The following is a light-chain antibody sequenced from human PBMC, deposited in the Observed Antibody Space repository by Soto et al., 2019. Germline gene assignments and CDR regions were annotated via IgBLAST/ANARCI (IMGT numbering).Light chain of an antibody. CDR3: QQYNNWPWT. V-gene: IGKV3-15*01. CDR2: GAS. Sequence: EIVMTQSPATLSVSPGERATLSCRASQSVSSDLAWYQQKPGQAPRVLFYGASTRATGIPARFSGSGFGTEFTLSISSLQSEDFAVYYCQQYNNWPWTFGQGTKVDIK. J-gene: IGKJ1*01. CDR1: QSVSSD.